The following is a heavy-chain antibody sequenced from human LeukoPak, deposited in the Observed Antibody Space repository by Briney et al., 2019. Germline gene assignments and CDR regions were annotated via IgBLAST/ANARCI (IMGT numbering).Heavy chain of an antibody. CDR2: IWYDGSNK. CDR3: ARGPSGYCSGGSCPDAFDI. V-gene: IGHV3-33*01. CDR1: GFTFSSYG. Sequence: GGSLRLSCAASGFTFSSYGMHWVRQAPGKGREWVAVIWYDGSNKYYADSVKGRFTISRDNSKNTLYLQMNSLRAEDTAVYYCARGPSGYCSGGSCPDAFDIWGQGTMVTVSS. D-gene: IGHD2-15*01. J-gene: IGHJ3*02.